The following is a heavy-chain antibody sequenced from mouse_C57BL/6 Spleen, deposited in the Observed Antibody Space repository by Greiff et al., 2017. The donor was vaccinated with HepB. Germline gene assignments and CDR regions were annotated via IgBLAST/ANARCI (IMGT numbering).Heavy chain of an antibody. CDR2: ISYSGST. J-gene: IGHJ4*01. Sequence: VQLQQSGPGMVKPSQSLSLTCTVTGYSITSGYDWHWIRHFPGNKLEWMGYISYSGSTNYNPSLKSRISITHDTSKNHFFLKLNSVTTEDTATYYCARVMGMGNYAMDYWGQGTSVTVSS. V-gene: IGHV3-1*01. CDR3: ARVMGMGNYAMDY. CDR1: GYSITSGYD.